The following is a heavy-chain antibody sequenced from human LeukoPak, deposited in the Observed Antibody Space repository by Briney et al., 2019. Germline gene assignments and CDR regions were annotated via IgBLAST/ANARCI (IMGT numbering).Heavy chain of an antibody. V-gene: IGHV4-34*01. CDR2: INHSGST. CDR3: ARRGMDYYDGSGYYRDAFDI. CDR1: GGSFSGYY. Sequence: PSETLSLTCAVDGGSFSGYYWSWIRQPPGKGLEWIGEINHSGSTNYNPSLKSRVTISMDTSKNHFSLKLSSVTAADTAVYCCARRGMDYYDGSGYYRDAFDIWGQGTMVTVSS. J-gene: IGHJ3*02. D-gene: IGHD3-22*01.